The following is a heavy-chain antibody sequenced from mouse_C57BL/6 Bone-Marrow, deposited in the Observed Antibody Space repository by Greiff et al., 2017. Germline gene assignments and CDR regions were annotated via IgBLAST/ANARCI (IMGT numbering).Heavy chain of an antibody. CDR2: IWGVGST. D-gene: IGHD2-3*01. CDR3: ASATDGYRLAY. V-gene: IGHV2-6*01. CDR1: GFSLTSYG. Sequence: VQVVESGPGLVAPSQSLSITCTVSGFSLTSYGVDWVRQSPGKGLEWLGVIWGVGSTNYNSALKSRLSISKDNSKSQVCLKMNSLQTDDTAMYYCASATDGYRLAYWGQGTLVTVSA. J-gene: IGHJ3*01.